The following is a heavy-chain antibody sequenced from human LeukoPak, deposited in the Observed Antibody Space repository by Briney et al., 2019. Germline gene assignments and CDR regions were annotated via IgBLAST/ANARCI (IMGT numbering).Heavy chain of an antibody. J-gene: IGHJ6*03. D-gene: IGHD1-26*01. Sequence: GEALKISCTGSGYNFTTYWIGWVRQMPGKGLEWMGIVYPGDSETRYSPSFQGQVTISAGKSINTVYLQWSSLRASDTAMYYCARYGAPYYYYYMDVWGTGTTVTVSS. CDR3: ARYGAPYYYYYMDV. V-gene: IGHV5-51*01. CDR2: VYPGDSET. CDR1: GYNFTTYW.